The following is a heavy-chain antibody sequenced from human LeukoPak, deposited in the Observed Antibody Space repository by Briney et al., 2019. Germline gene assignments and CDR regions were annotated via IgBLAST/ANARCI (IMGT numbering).Heavy chain of an antibody. Sequence: GGSLRLSCAASGFTFSDYYMIWIRQAPGKGLEWVSYISSSGSTIYYADSVKGRFTISRDNAKSSLYLQMNSLRAEDTAVYYCALYYYDSSGYYSFQRWGQGTLVTVSS. CDR1: GFTFSDYY. CDR2: ISSSGSTI. J-gene: IGHJ1*01. D-gene: IGHD3-22*01. CDR3: ALYYYDSSGYYSFQR. V-gene: IGHV3-11*01.